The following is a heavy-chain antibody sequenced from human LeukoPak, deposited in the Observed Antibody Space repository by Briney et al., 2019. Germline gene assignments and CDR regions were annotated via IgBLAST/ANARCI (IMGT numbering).Heavy chain of an antibody. Sequence: GGSLILSCAASGFTFSSYAMHWVRQAPGKGLEWVAVISYDGSNKYYADSVKGRFTISRDNSKNTLYLQMNSLRAEDTAVYYCAREESLERGGGFDYWGQGTLVTVSS. V-gene: IGHV3-30*01. J-gene: IGHJ4*02. CDR3: AREESLERGGGFDY. CDR2: ISYDGSNK. D-gene: IGHD3-10*01. CDR1: GFTFSSYA.